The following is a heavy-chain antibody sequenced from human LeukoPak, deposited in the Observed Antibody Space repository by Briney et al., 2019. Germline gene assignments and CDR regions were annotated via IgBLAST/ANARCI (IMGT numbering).Heavy chain of an antibody. CDR2: IYYSGST. CDR3: ARHKSYGDAFNI. CDR1: GGSISSYY. Sequence: PSQTLSLTCTVSGGSISSYYWSWVRQPPGKGLEWIGYIYYSGSTNYNPSLKGRVTISVDTSKNQFSLKLSSVAAADTAVYYCARHKSYGDAFNIWGQGTMVTVSS. J-gene: IGHJ3*02. V-gene: IGHV4-59*01. D-gene: IGHD3-16*01.